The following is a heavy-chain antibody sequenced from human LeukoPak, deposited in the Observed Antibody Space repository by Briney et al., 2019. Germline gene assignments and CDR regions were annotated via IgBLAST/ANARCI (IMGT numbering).Heavy chain of an antibody. CDR3: ARARSGASGSYYGAYYYYYYGMDV. V-gene: IGHV1-69*13. Sequence: SVKASCKASGYTFTSYAISWVRQAPGQGLEWMGGIIPIFGTANYAQKFQGRVTITADESTSTAYMELSSLRSEDTAVYYCARARSGASGSYYGAYYYYYYGMDVWGQGTTVTVSS. CDR2: IIPIFGTA. CDR1: GYTFTSYA. D-gene: IGHD1-26*01. J-gene: IGHJ6*02.